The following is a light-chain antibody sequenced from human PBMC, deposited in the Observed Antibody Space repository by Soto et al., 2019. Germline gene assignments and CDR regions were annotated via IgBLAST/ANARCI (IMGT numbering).Light chain of an antibody. V-gene: IGLV1-51*01. CDR3: GSWDSSLSAYV. Sequence: QSVLTQPPSVSAAPGQKVTISCSGSSXNIGGNSVSWYQQLPGTAPKLLIYDGNKRPSGIPDRFSGSKSGTSATLGITGFQTGDEADYYCGSWDSSLSAYVFGTGTKVTFL. CDR1: SXNIGGNS. CDR2: DGN. J-gene: IGLJ1*01.